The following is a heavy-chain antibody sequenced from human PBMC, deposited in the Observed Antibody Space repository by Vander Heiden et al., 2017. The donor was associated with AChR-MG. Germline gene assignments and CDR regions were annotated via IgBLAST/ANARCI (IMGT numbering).Heavy chain of an antibody. CDR3: AKVNGFRDGNSYYYWNV. CDR2: ISENGNNT. J-gene: IGHJ6*03. D-gene: IGHD5-18*01. V-gene: IGHV3-23*04. Sequence: GQLVGSGGGVVQPGGSLRLSCAASEFNFSPYSMECVRQALGKGREWDSSISENGNNTHYAESVEGRFTIDRDKSKNTVYLQMNRLRAEDTAVYYCAKVNGFRDGNSYYYWNVWGQGTTVTVSS. CDR1: EFNFSPYS.